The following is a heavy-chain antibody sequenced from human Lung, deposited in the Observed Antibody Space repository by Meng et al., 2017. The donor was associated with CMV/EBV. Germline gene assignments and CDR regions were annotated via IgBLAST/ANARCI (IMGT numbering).Heavy chain of an antibody. J-gene: IGHJ4*02. Sequence: EVQLVESGGGLVQPGESLRLSCAASGFTFNSHWMHWVRQGPGKGLVWVSRTNRDGSSTSYADSVKGRFTISRDNAKSTLYLQMNSLRAEDTAVYYCARGVGESLGWEMGYWGQGTLVTVSS. CDR1: GFTFNSHW. D-gene: IGHD1-26*01. V-gene: IGHV3-74*01. CDR3: ARGVGESLGWEMGY. CDR2: TNRDGSST.